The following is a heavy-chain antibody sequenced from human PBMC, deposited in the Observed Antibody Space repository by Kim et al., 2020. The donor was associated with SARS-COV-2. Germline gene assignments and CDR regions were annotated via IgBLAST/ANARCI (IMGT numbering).Heavy chain of an antibody. V-gene: IGHV3-21*01. D-gene: IGHD2-2*01. CDR3: ARDWSYCSSTSCYAGGNFDY. Sequence: GGSLRLSCAASGFTFSSYSMNWVRQAPGKGLEWVSSISSSSSYIYYADSVKGRFTISRDNAKNSLYLQMNSLRAEDTAVYYCARDWSYCSSTSCYAGGNFDYWGQGTLVTVSS. CDR1: GFTFSSYS. J-gene: IGHJ4*02. CDR2: ISSSSSYI.